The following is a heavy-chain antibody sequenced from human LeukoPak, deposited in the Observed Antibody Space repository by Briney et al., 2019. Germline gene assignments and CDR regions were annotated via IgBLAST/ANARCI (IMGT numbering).Heavy chain of an antibody. D-gene: IGHD2-15*01. CDR1: GFTFSSYA. Sequence: PGGSLRLSCAASGFTFSSYAMSWVRQAPGKGLEWVSAISGSGGSTYYADSVKGRFTISRDNSKNTLYLQMNSLRAEDTAVYYCAEDIVVVVAATAGAFDIWGQGTMVTVSS. CDR3: AEDIVVVVAATAGAFDI. J-gene: IGHJ3*02. CDR2: ISGSGGST. V-gene: IGHV3-23*01.